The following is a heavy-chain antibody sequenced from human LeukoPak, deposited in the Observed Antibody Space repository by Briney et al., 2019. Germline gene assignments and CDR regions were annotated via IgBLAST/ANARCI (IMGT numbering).Heavy chain of an antibody. J-gene: IGHJ4*02. CDR3: AREDGSSWPNSDY. CDR2: INPNSGGT. Sequence: ASVKVSCKASGYTFTGYYMHWVRQAPGQGLEWMGWINPNSGGTNYAQKFQGRVTMTRDTSISTAYMELSRLRSDDTAAYYCAREDGSSWPNSDYWGQGTLVTVSS. V-gene: IGHV1-2*02. D-gene: IGHD6-13*01. CDR1: GYTFTGYY.